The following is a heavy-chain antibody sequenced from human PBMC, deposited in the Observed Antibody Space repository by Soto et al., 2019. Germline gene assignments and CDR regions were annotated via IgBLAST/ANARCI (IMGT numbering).Heavy chain of an antibody. V-gene: IGHV3-33*01. J-gene: IGHJ6*02. D-gene: IGHD1-1*01. CDR3: TRANFEV. CDR1: GFSFSTYA. Sequence: GGSLRLSCAVSGFSFSTYAMHWVRQAPGKGLEWLAIIWFDGVKEYYAESVRGRFTISIDNSKNTVFLQMDTVGEEDSALYYCTRANFEVWGQGTTVTVSS. CDR2: IWFDGVKE.